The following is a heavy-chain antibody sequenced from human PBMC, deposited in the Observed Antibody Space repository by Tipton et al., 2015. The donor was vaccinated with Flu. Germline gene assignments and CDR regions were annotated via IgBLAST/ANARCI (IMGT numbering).Heavy chain of an antibody. D-gene: IGHD2-15*01. V-gene: IGHV4-59*13. CDR1: GGSISGNS. CDR2: VSDSGSV. Sequence: TLSLTCTVTGGSISGNSWIRQSPGKGLEWLAYVSDSGSVRYNPPHTSRASIVADTPSGRFTLRLASVTEADTAVYYCAAEASGGSYFAHWGQGILVTVSS. CDR3: AAEASGGSYFAH. J-gene: IGHJ4*02.